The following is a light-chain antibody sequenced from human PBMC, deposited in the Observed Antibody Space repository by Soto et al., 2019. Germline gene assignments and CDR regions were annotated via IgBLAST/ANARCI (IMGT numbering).Light chain of an antibody. Sequence: EIVMTQSPATLSVSPGERATISCGASQSVGSTYSAWYQQKPGQAPRLLIYGASSRATGIPDRFSGSGSGTDSTLTIGRLEPEDFAVYYCQQYGDSPWTFGQGTKVDI. CDR3: QQYGDSPWT. CDR2: GAS. CDR1: QSVGSTY. V-gene: IGKV3-20*01. J-gene: IGKJ1*01.